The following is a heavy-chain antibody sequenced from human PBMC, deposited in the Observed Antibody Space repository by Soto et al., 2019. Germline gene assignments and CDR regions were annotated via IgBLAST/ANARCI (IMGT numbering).Heavy chain of an antibody. Sequence: GSLRLSCEASGFALSPYWMSWVRQAPGKGLEWVANINQGGSVSHYVDSVRGRFTVSRDNAKNSLFLQMNSLSAEDTAVYYCARLTEAVTTFVYWGQGTPVTVSS. D-gene: IGHD1-1*01. CDR3: ARLTEAVTTFVY. CDR2: INQGGSVS. CDR1: GFALSPYW. V-gene: IGHV3-7*03. J-gene: IGHJ4*02.